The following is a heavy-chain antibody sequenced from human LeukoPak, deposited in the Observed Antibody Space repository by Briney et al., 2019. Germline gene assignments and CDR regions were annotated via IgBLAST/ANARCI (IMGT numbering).Heavy chain of an antibody. CDR1: GFTVSSYS. D-gene: IGHD2-2*01. CDR3: ARDSSVTAAPIDY. CDR2: ISSSSSTI. V-gene: IGHV3-48*01. J-gene: IGHJ4*02. Sequence: GGSLRLSCAASGFTVSSYSMNWVRQAPGKGLEWVSYISSSSSTIYYADSLKGRFTISRDDAENSLYLQMNSLRAEDTAVYYCARDSSVTAAPIDYWGQGTLVTVSS.